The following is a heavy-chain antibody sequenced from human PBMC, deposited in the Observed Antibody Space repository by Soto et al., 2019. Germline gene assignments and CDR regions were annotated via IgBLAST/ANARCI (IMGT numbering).Heavy chain of an antibody. CDR1: GFNFSSYV. CDR2: IWYDGGNK. Sequence: QVQLVESGGGVVQPGRSLRLSCAASGFNFSSYVMHWVRQAPGKVLEWVAVIWYDGGNKYYADSVKCRFTISRDNSKNTLYLQMNSLRAEDTAVYYCARDGQWLPRDGLKSSYYFDYWGQGTLVTVSS. V-gene: IGHV3-33*01. J-gene: IGHJ4*02. D-gene: IGHD6-19*01. CDR3: ARDGQWLPRDGLKSSYYFDY.